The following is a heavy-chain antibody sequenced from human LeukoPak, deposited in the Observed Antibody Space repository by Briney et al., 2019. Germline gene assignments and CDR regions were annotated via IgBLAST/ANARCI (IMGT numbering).Heavy chain of an antibody. CDR3: AKDQYSSGWYSDY. Sequence: PGGSLRLSCAASGFTFSSYGMHWVRQAPGKGLEWVAVISYDGSNKYYADSVKGRFTISRDNSKNTLYLQMNSPRAEDTAVYYCAKDQYSSGWYSDYWGQGTLVTVSS. D-gene: IGHD6-19*01. J-gene: IGHJ4*02. CDR2: ISYDGSNK. CDR1: GFTFSSYG. V-gene: IGHV3-30*18.